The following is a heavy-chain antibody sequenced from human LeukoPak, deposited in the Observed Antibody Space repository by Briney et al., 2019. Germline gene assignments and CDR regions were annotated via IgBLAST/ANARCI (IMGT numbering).Heavy chain of an antibody. Sequence: GGSLRLSCAASGFTVSSNYMSWVRQAPGKGLEWVSVIYSGGSTYYADSVKGRFTISRDNSKNTLYLQMNSLRAEDTAVYYCARPYYYDSSGYYPYYWGQGTLVTVSS. CDR2: IYSGGST. CDR1: GFTVSSNY. CDR3: ARPYYYDSSGYYPYY. D-gene: IGHD3-22*01. V-gene: IGHV3-66*02. J-gene: IGHJ4*02.